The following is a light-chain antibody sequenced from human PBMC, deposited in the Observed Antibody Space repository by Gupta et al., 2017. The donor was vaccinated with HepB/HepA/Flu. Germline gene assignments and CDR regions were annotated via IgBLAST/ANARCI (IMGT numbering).Light chain of an antibody. V-gene: IGKV1-27*01. Sequence: DIQMTQSPSSLSASVGDRVTITCRASHDIATYLAWYQQQAGKVPRLLVYSASTLQSGVPSRFSGSGSGTDFTLSISSLQPEDVATYYCQKDNSAPITFGGGTKVEIK. J-gene: IGKJ4*01. CDR3: QKDNSAPIT. CDR2: SAS. CDR1: HDIATY.